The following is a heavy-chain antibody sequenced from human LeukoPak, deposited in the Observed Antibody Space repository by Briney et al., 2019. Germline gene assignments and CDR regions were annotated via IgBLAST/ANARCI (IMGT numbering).Heavy chain of an antibody. CDR2: IYYSGST. D-gene: IGHD3-3*01. Sequence: PSETLSLTCTVSGYSISSGYYWGWIRQPPGKGLEWIGSIYYSGSTYYNPSLKSRVTISVDTSKNQFSLKLSSVTAADTAVYYCARHGGITIFGVVIDYYYYYMDVWGKGTTVTVSS. J-gene: IGHJ6*03. CDR3: ARHGGITIFGVVIDYYYYYMDV. CDR1: GYSISSGYY. V-gene: IGHV4-38-2*02.